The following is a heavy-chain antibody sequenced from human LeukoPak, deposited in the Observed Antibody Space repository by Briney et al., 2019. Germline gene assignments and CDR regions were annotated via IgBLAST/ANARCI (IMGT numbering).Heavy chain of an antibody. J-gene: IGHJ4*02. D-gene: IGHD1-20*01. CDR1: GCSLSSRSYY. CDR2: IYYSGST. Sequence: SETLSLPCTVSGCSLSSRSYYWRWIPQPPGKGLEWIGSIYYSGSTYHKPPLKSRDTISVDTSKNQFPLQLRSVTAADAAVYHCARRHNWHGGDDYWGQGTLVSVSS. CDR3: ARRHNWHGGDDY. V-gene: IGHV4-39*01.